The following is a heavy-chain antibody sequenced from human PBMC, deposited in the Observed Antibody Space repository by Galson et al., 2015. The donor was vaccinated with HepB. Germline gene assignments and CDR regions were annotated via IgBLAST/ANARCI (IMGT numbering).Heavy chain of an antibody. V-gene: IGHV2-70*01. CDR1: GFSLNTNGMC. CDR2: IDRDDDE. CDR3: ARTPGTSSSLPPSYFDF. J-gene: IGHJ4*02. D-gene: IGHD6-6*01. Sequence: PALVKPTQTLTLTCTFSGFSLNTNGMCVSWIRQPPGKALEWLALIDRDDDEHYTTSLRARLTISKDTSKNQVVLTVTNLDPADTATYFCARTPGTSSSLPPSYFDFWGRGTQVTVSP.